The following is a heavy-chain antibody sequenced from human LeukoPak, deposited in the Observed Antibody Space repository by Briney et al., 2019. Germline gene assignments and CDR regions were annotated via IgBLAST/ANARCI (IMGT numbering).Heavy chain of an antibody. CDR1: GFTFSCYE. CDR2: ISSSSSYT. Sequence: GGSLRLSCAASGFTFSCYEMNWVRQAPGKGLEWISYISSSSSYTNYVDSVQGRFTISRDNAKSSLYLQMNSLRAEDTAVYYCARVVSVSSYYFDCWGQGTLVTVSS. D-gene: IGHD5/OR15-5a*01. J-gene: IGHJ4*02. CDR3: ARVVSVSSYYFDC. V-gene: IGHV3-11*05.